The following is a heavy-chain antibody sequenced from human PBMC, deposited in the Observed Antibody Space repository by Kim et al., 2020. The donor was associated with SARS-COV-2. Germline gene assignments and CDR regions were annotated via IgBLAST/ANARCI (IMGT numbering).Heavy chain of an antibody. Sequence: GGSLRLSCAASGFTFSSYSMNWVRQAPGKGLEWVSSISSSSSYIYYADSVKGRFTISRDNAKNSLYLQMNSLRAEDTAVYYCARDRFYSTVVTPVDWFDPWGREPWSPSPQ. V-gene: IGHV3-21*01. CDR2: ISSSSSYI. CDR3: ARDRFYSTVVTPVDWFDP. CDR1: GFTFSSYS. J-gene: IGHJ5*02. D-gene: IGHD4-17*01.